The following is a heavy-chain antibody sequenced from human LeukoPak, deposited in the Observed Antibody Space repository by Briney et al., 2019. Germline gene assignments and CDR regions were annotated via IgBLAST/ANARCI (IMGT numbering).Heavy chain of an antibody. D-gene: IGHD6-19*01. CDR3: ARDRRRGWYIRRDY. CDR1: GLTLSSNY. CDR2: IYSGGST. J-gene: IGHJ4*02. Sequence: GGSLRLSCAASGLTLSSNYMSWVRLAPGKGLAWVSVIYSGGSTYYPKSAKGRVTISRDKSKNTLYLEMHSLRAEDKAVSYCARDRRRGWYIRRDYWGQGTMVRVPS. V-gene: IGHV3-66*01.